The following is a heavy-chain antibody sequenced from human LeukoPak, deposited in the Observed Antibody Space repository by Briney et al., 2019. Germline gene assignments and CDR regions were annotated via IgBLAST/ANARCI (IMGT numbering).Heavy chain of an antibody. Sequence: PGGSLRLSCAASGFTFSNYAMSWVRQAPGKGLEWVSGISGSGGSTYYADSVKGRFTISRDNSKNTLYLQMNSLRAEDTALYYCAKDISPRLLPPKYFQHWGQGTLVTVSS. V-gene: IGHV3-23*01. J-gene: IGHJ1*01. D-gene: IGHD2-15*01. CDR3: AKDISPRLLPPKYFQH. CDR2: ISGSGGST. CDR1: GFTFSNYA.